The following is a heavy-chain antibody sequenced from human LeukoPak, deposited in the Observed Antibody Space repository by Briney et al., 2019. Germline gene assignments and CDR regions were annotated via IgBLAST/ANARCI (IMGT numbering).Heavy chain of an antibody. CDR2: ISNRGTFI. J-gene: IGHJ6*02. CDR3: AKSAKTLYYYYYGMDV. D-gene: IGHD2-15*01. CDR1: GFPFGSYS. Sequence: GGSLRLSCAASGFPFGSYSMHWVRQAPGKGLEWLSSISNRGTFIYYIDSLKGRFTISRDNANNSVFLQMNSLRAEDTAVYYCAKSAKTLYYYYYGMDVWGQGTTVTVSS. V-gene: IGHV3-21*04.